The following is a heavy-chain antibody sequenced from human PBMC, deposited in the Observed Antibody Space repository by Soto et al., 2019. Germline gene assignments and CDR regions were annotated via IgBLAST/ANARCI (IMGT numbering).Heavy chain of an antibody. CDR3: ASEVTVDGRAGY. D-gene: IGHD6-19*01. V-gene: IGHV3-21*01. CDR2: ISGNSGYI. CDR1: GFFFSSYT. Sequence: EVQLVESGGDLVKPGGSLRLSCAGSGFFFSSYTMNWVRQAPGKGMEWVSSISGNSGYIYYADSVKGRFTISRDNANNSLLLQMTSLRAEDTAVYYCASEVTVDGRAGYWGQGTLVTVSS. J-gene: IGHJ4*02.